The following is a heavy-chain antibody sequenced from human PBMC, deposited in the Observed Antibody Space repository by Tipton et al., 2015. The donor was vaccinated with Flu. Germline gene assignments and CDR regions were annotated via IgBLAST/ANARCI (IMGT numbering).Heavy chain of an antibody. Sequence: SLRLSCAASGLTFNTYWMHWVRQAPGKGLEWVANIKPDGSEKHYVDSVKGRFTISRDNAKNSLYLQMNSLGAEDTAVYYCASHFDYWGQGTLVTVSS. V-gene: IGHV3-7*01. J-gene: IGHJ4*02. CDR3: ASHFDY. CDR1: GLTFNTYW. CDR2: IKPDGSEK.